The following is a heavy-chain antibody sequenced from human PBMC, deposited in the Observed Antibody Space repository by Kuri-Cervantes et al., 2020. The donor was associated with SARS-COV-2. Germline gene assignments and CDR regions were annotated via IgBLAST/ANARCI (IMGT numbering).Heavy chain of an antibody. D-gene: IGHD5-12*01. CDR1: GYSISSGYY. CDR2: IYHSRST. J-gene: IGHJ4*02. CDR3: ARQGANLDY. Sequence: GSLRLSCAVSGYSISSGYYWGWIRQPPGKGLEWIGSIYHSRSTYYDPSLKSRVTISVDTSKNQFSLKLSSVTAADTAVYYCARQGANLDYWGQGTLVTVSS. V-gene: IGHV4-38-2*01.